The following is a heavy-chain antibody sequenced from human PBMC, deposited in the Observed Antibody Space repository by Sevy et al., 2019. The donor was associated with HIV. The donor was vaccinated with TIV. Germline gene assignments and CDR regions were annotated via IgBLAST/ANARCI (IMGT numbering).Heavy chain of an antibody. J-gene: IGHJ4*02. CDR1: GYTFSTSD. Sequence: ASVKVSCKASGYTFSTSDISWVRQATGQGLEWMGWMTPNSGNTAYAQKFQGRVIMTRNISTSTAYMELSSLRSNDTAVYYCARRAVGWGVSGFDNWGQGTLVTVSS. V-gene: IGHV1-8*01. CDR3: ARRAVGWGVSGFDN. D-gene: IGHD1-26*01. CDR2: MTPNSGNT.